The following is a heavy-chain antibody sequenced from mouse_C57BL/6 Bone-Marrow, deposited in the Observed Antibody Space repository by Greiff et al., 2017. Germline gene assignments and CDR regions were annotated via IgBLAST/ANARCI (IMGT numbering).Heavy chain of an antibody. CDR3: ARFSY. J-gene: IGHJ2*01. Sequence: VQGVESGAELAKPGASVKLSCKASGYTFTSYWMHWVKQRPGQGLEWIGYINPSSGYTKYNQKFKDKATLTAVKSSSTAYMQLSSLTDEDSAVYYCARFSYWGQGTTLTVSA. CDR1: GYTFTSYW. CDR2: INPSSGYT. V-gene: IGHV1-7*01.